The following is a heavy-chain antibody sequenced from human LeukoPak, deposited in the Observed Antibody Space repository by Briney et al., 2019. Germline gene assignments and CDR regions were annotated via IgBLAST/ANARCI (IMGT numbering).Heavy chain of an antibody. V-gene: IGHV3-23*01. CDR3: ARDYADYVGYFFFDY. D-gene: IGHD4-17*01. J-gene: IGHJ4*02. CDR1: GFTFNNYA. Sequence: GGSLTLSCAASGFTFNNYAMNWVRQAPGKGLEWDSSISGGGETTYYADSAKGRFTISRDNSQNTLYLQMNSLRAEDTAVYYCARDYADYVGYFFFDYWGQGTLVTVSS. CDR2: ISGGGETT.